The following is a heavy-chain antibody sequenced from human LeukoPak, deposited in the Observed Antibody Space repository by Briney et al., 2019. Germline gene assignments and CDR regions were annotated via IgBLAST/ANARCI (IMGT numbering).Heavy chain of an antibody. CDR1: GFTFSSYW. V-gene: IGHV3-74*01. D-gene: IGHD1-26*01. Sequence: PGGSLRLPCAASGFTFSSYWMHWVRQAPGKGLVWVSRINTDGSSTSYADSVKGRFTISRDNAKNTLYLQMNSLRAEDTAVYYCASSYSGSYHFRYWGQGTLVTVSS. CDR2: INTDGSST. J-gene: IGHJ4*02. CDR3: ASSYSGSYHFRY.